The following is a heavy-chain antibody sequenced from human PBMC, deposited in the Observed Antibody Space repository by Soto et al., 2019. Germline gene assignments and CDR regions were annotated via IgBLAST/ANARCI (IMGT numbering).Heavy chain of an antibody. Sequence: SLRLSCAASGFTFSSYGMHWVRQAPGKGLEWVAVIWYDGSNKYYADSVKGRFTISRDNSKNTLYLQMNSLRAEDTAVYYCARGDYGDYEGSYFDYWGQGTLVTVSS. D-gene: IGHD4-17*01. CDR1: GFTFSSYG. V-gene: IGHV3-33*01. CDR2: IWYDGSNK. CDR3: ARGDYGDYEGSYFDY. J-gene: IGHJ4*02.